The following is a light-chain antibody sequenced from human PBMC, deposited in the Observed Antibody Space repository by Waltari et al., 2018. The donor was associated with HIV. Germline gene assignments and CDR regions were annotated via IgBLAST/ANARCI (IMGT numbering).Light chain of an antibody. CDR3: CSSAGRYIFV. Sequence: QSVLTQPPSASGTPGQRVTISCSGSSSNIGRNYVYWYQQFPGTAPKPLIYRHNQRPSGVPDRFSGSKSGNTASLTISGLQAEDEADYYCCSSAGRYIFVFGTGTKVTVL. CDR1: SSNIGRNY. J-gene: IGLJ1*01. V-gene: IGLV1-47*01. CDR2: RHN.